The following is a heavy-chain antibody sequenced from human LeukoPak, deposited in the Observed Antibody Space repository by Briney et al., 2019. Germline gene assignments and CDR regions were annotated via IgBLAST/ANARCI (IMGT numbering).Heavy chain of an antibody. D-gene: IGHD6-19*01. J-gene: IGHJ4*02. V-gene: IGHV3-23*01. CDR3: AKSGTRIAVAVGGFFDY. CDR2: ISGSGGST. CDR1: GFTFSSYA. Sequence: GGSLRLSCAASGFTFSSYAMSWVRQAPGKGLEWVSAISGSGGSTYYADSVKGRFTISRDNSKNTLYLQMNGLRAEDTAVYYCAKSGTRIAVAVGGFFDYWGQGTLVTVSS.